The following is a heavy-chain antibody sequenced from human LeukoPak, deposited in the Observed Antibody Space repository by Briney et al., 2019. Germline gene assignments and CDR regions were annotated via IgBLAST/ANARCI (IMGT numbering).Heavy chain of an antibody. V-gene: IGHV4-39*02. J-gene: IGHJ3*02. CDR3: ARDSLLYYAFDI. D-gene: IGHD3-10*01. Sequence: SETLSLTCTVSGASISSSTDYWGWIRQPPGKGLEWIANIYYSGSTYYNPSLKSRVTISVDTSKNQFSLKLSSVTAADTAVYYCARDSLLYYAFDIWGHGTMVTVSS. CDR1: GASISSSTDY. CDR2: IYYSGST.